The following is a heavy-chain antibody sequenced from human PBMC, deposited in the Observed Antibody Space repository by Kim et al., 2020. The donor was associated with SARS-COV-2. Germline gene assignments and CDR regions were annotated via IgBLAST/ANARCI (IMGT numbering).Heavy chain of an antibody. Sequence: GESLKISCKGSGYSFTSYWISWVRQMPGKGLEWMGRIDPSDSYTNYSPSFQGHVTISADKSISTAYLQWSSLKASDTAMYYCARHGVGATGGGWFDPWGQGTLVTVSS. CDR2: IDPSDSYT. D-gene: IGHD1-26*01. J-gene: IGHJ5*02. CDR3: ARHGVGATGGGWFDP. V-gene: IGHV5-10-1*01. CDR1: GYSFTSYW.